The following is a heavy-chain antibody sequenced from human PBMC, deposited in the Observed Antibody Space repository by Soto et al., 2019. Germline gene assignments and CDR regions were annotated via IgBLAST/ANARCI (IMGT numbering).Heavy chain of an antibody. CDR3: ASPDVDTATTWFVAFDI. J-gene: IGHJ3*02. CDR1: GFTFSSYA. Sequence: GGSLRLSCAASGFTFSSYAMHWVRQAPGKGLEWVAVISYDGSNKYYADSVKGRFTISRDNSKNTLYLQMNSLRAEDTAVYYCASPDVDTATTWFVAFDIWGQGTMVTVSS. CDR2: ISYDGSNK. D-gene: IGHD5-18*01. V-gene: IGHV3-30-3*01.